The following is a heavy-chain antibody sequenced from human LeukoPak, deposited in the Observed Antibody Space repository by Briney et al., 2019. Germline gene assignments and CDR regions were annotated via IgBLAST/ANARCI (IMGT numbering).Heavy chain of an antibody. D-gene: IGHD2-8*01. CDR1: GFNFRDYY. J-gene: IGHJ4*02. V-gene: IGHV3-11*03. CDR3: AKMVREFYTISYYFDY. CDR2: ISRSSDYT. Sequence: GGSLRLSCAASGFNFRDYYMSWIRQAPGKGLDWISYISRSSDYTNYADSVKGRFTISRDNAKNSLYLQMNSLRAEDTAVYYCAKMVREFYTISYYFDYWGQGTLVTVSS.